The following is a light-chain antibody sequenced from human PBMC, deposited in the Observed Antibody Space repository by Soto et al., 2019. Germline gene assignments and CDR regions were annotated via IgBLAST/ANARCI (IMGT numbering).Light chain of an antibody. CDR2: EVS. J-gene: IGLJ1*01. CDR3: RSYTTTSTPCV. CDR1: SSDVGGYNY. V-gene: IGLV2-14*01. Sequence: QSALTQPASVSGSPGQSITISCTGTSSDVGGYNYVSWYQQHPGKAPKLIIYEVSHRPSGASNHFSGYKSGNTASLTISGLHAADEADSSCRSYTTTSTPCVFGTGTKVTVL.